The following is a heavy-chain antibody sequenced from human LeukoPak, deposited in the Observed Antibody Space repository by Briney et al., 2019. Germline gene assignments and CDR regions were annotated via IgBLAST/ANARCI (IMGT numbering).Heavy chain of an antibody. J-gene: IGHJ4*02. Sequence: SETLSLTCAVYGGSFSGYYWSWIRQPPGKGLEWIGEINHSGSTNYNPSFKSRVTISVDTSKNQFSLKLSSVTAADTAVYYCARVDYGGKVIDYWGQGTLVTVSS. CDR1: GGSFSGYY. D-gene: IGHD4-23*01. V-gene: IGHV4-34*01. CDR2: INHSGST. CDR3: ARVDYGGKVIDY.